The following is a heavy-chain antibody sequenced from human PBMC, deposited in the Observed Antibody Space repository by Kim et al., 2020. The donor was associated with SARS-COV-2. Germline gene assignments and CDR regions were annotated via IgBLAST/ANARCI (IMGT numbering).Heavy chain of an antibody. D-gene: IGHD6-25*01. CDR1: GFDFSDYY. CDR2: ISGSSHDI. Sequence: GGSLRLSCAASGFDFSDYYMTWFRQAPGKGLECVAYISGSSHDICYADSVKGRFTISRDNARKSVYLEMNSLRDEDSAVYYCTRDPRHGDFWGQGTLVT. J-gene: IGHJ4*02. V-gene: IGHV3-11*01. CDR3: TRDPRHGDF.